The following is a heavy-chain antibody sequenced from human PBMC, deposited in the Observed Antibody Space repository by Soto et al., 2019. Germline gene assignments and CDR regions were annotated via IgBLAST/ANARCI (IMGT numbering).Heavy chain of an antibody. Sequence: SETLSLTCTVSGVSVSSGSYYWIWIRQPPGKGLEWIGYIYYSGSTNYNPSLKSRVTISVDTSKNQFSLKLSSVTAADTAVYYCAEFPTVTSRTIDYWGQGTLVTVSS. CDR1: GVSVSSGSYY. V-gene: IGHV4-61*01. D-gene: IGHD4-17*01. J-gene: IGHJ4*02. CDR3: AEFPTVTSRTIDY. CDR2: IYYSGST.